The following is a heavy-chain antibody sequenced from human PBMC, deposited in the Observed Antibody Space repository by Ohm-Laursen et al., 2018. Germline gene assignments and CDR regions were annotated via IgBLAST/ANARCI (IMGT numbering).Heavy chain of an antibody. CDR2: IKSKTDGGTT. V-gene: IGHV3-15*01. CDR3: KGGSIPAGYGMDV. CDR1: GFTFSNAW. J-gene: IGHJ6*02. Sequence: SLRLSCAASGFTFSNAWMSWVRQAPGKGLEWVGRIKSKTDGGTTDYAAPVKGRFTISRDDSKNTLYPQMNSLKTEDTAVYYCKGGSIPAGYGMDVWGQGTTVTVSS. D-gene: IGHD2/OR15-2a*01.